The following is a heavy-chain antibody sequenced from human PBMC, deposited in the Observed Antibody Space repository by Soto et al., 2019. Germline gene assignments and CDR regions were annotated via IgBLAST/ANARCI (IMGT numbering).Heavy chain of an antibody. CDR3: AREGGSSSPGFDY. CDR1: GFTFSSYE. D-gene: IGHD2-15*01. J-gene: IGHJ4*02. Sequence: PGGSLRLSCAASGFTFSSYEMNWVRQAPGKGLEWVSYISSSGSTIYYADSVKGRFTISRDNAKNSLYLQMNSLRAEDTAVYYCAREGGSSSPGFDYWGQGTLVTVS. V-gene: IGHV3-48*03. CDR2: ISSSGSTI.